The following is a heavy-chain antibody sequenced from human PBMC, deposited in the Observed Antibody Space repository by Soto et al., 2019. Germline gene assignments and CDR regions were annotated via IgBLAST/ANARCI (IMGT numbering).Heavy chain of an antibody. CDR3: ARVEYYGSGINWFDP. CDR1: GYTFTGYY. D-gene: IGHD3-10*01. CDR2: INPNSGGT. Sequence: ASVKVSCKASGYTFTGYYMHWVRQAPGQGLEWMGWINPNSGGTNYAQKFQGRVTMTRDTSISTAYMELSRLRSDDTAVYYCARVEYYGSGINWFDPWGQGTLATVSS. J-gene: IGHJ5*02. V-gene: IGHV1-2*02.